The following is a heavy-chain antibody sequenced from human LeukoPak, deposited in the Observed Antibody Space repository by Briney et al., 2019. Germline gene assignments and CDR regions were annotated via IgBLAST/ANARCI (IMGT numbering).Heavy chain of an antibody. CDR2: IFYSGIT. Sequence: SETLSLTCTVSGGSINTYYWSWIRQPAGKGLEWIGYIFYSGITNYNPSLKSRVTISVDTSKKQFSLKLTSVTAADTAVYYCARDSGSYPHWFAPWGQGTLVTVSS. CDR1: GGSINTYY. J-gene: IGHJ5*02. V-gene: IGHV4-59*01. CDR3: ARDSGSYPHWFAP. D-gene: IGHD1-26*01.